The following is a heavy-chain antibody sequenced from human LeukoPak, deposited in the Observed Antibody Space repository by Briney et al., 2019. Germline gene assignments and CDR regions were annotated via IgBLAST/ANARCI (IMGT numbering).Heavy chain of an antibody. CDR3: TTWETTPFDY. D-gene: IGHD1-26*01. CDR1: GFTFSNAW. Sequence: GGSLRLSCAASGFTFSNAWMSWVRQAPGKGLEWVGRIKSETDGGTTDYAAPVKGRFTISRDDSKNTLYLQMNSPKTEDTAVYYCTTWETTPFDYWGQGTLVTVSS. J-gene: IGHJ4*02. CDR2: IKSETDGGTT. V-gene: IGHV3-15*01.